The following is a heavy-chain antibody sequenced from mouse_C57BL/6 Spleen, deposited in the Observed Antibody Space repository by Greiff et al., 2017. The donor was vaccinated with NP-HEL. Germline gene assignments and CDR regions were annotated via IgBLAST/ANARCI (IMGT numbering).Heavy chain of an antibody. Sequence: EVKLQESGPGLVKPSQSLSLTCSVTGYSITSGYYWNWIRQFPGNKLEWMGYISYDGSNNYNPSLKNRISITRDTSKNQFFLKLNSVTTEDTATYYSVATMITTFDYWGQGTTLTVSS. J-gene: IGHJ2*01. CDR3: VATMITTFDY. CDR2: ISYDGSN. V-gene: IGHV3-6*01. D-gene: IGHD2-4*01. CDR1: GYSITSGYY.